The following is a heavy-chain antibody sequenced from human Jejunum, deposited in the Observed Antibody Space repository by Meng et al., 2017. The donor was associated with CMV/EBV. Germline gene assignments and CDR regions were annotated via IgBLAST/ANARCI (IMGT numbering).Heavy chain of an antibody. CDR2: INAGNGDT. V-gene: IGHV1-3*01. CDR1: GYTFNSHA. Sequence: SGYTFNSHAMQWVRQAPGQRSEWMGWINAGNGDTEYSQNFQDRITITRDTSATTAYMELSSLRAEDTAVYYCARDSSYDDSSGYFYNYWGQGTLVTVSA. CDR3: ARDSSYDDSSGYFYNY. J-gene: IGHJ4*02. D-gene: IGHD3-22*01.